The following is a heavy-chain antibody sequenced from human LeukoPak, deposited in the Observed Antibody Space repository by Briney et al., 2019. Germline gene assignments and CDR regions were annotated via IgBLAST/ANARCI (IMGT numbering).Heavy chain of an antibody. CDR1: GGSFSGYY. CDR3: ARVRIQLWSQHFDY. CDR2: IYYSGST. Sequence: SETLSLTCAVYGGSFSGYYWSWIRQHPGKGLEWIGYIYYSGSTYYNPSLKSRVTISVDTSKNQFSLKLSSVTAADTAVYYCARVRIQLWSQHFDYWGQGTLVTISS. D-gene: IGHD5-18*01. J-gene: IGHJ4*02. V-gene: IGHV4-31*11.